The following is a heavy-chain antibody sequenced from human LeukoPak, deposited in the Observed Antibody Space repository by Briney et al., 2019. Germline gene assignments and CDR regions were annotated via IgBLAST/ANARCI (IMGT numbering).Heavy chain of an antibody. V-gene: IGHV4-39*01. J-gene: IGHJ4*02. Sequence: SETLSVTCTVSGGSISSSSYYWGWIRQPPGKGLEWIGSIYYSGSTYYNPSLKSRVTISVDTSKNQFSLELSSVTAADTAVYYCARLSGSYFDYWGQGTLVTVSS. CDR1: GGSISSSSYY. D-gene: IGHD1-26*01. CDR3: ARLSGSYFDY. CDR2: IYYSGST.